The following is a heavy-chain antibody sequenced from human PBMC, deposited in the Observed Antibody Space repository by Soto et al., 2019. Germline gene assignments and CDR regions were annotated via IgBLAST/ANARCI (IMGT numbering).Heavy chain of an antibody. V-gene: IGHV3-23*01. J-gene: IGHJ4*02. CDR2: FSGGGST. CDR3: AKALYSGSYHAFDY. CDR1: GFTFSSYA. Sequence: GGSLRLSCAASGFTFSSYAMTWVRQAPGKGLEWVSGFSGGGSTYYADSVKGRFTISRDNSKNTVYLQMNSLRAEDTAVYYCAKALYSGSYHAFDYWGQGTLVTVSS. D-gene: IGHD1-26*01.